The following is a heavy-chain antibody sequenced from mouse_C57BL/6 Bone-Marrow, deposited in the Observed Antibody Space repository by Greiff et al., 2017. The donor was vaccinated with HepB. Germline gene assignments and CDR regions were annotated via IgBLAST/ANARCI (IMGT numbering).Heavy chain of an antibody. J-gene: IGHJ3*01. Sequence: VQLQQPGAELVKPGASVKLSCKASGYTFTSYWMQWVKQRPGQGLEWIGEIDPSDSYTNDNQKFKGKATLTVDTSSSTAYMQLSSLTSEDSAVYYCAREVYSNPFAYWGQGTLVTVSA. D-gene: IGHD2-5*01. CDR3: AREVYSNPFAY. V-gene: IGHV1-50*01. CDR2: IDPSDSYT. CDR1: GYTFTSYW.